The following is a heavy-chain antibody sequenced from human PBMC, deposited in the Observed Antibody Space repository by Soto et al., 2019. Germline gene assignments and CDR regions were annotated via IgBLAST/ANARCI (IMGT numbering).Heavy chain of an antibody. J-gene: IGHJ6*03. CDR1: GYTFRSQG. CDR3: ATSIYSTSWFGHYNMDV. CDR2: IRVYNGKT. V-gene: IGHV1-18*01. D-gene: IGHD2-2*01. Sequence: ASVKVSCKTSGYTFRSQGITWVRQAPGQGLEWMGCIRVYNGKTYYEESLQGRVTMTTDTYTGTAYMELRNLRSDDTAVYYCATSIYSTSWFGHYNMDVWGQGTTVTVSS.